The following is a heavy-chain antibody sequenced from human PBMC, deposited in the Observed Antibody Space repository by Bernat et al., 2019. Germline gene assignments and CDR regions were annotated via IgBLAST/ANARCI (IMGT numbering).Heavy chain of an antibody. CDR3: ARSGSGEVLDY. CDR1: GFTFSSYS. D-gene: IGHD2-15*01. CDR2: ISYDGNNK. J-gene: IGHJ4*02. V-gene: IGHV3-30*05. Sequence: VQLVESGGGLVKPGGSLRLSCAASGFTFSSYSMNWVRQAPGKGLEWVAVISYDGNNKYYADSVKGRFTISRDNSKNTLYLQMNSLRAEDTAVYYCARSGSGEVLDYWGQGTLVTVSS.